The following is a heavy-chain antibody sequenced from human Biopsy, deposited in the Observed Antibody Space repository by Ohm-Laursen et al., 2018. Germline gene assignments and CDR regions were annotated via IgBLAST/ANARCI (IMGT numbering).Heavy chain of an antibody. Sequence: SLRLSCSAFGFTFSSYSMNWVRQAPGKGLEWVSFISSGSSPIYYADSVKGRFTISRDDAKNSLYLQMNSLRAADTAVYYCARDRYYGSESYYSHYNMDVWGQGTTVSVSS. CDR3: ARDRYYGSESYYSHYNMDV. CDR2: ISSGSSPI. D-gene: IGHD3-10*01. V-gene: IGHV3-48*01. CDR1: GFTFSSYS. J-gene: IGHJ6*02.